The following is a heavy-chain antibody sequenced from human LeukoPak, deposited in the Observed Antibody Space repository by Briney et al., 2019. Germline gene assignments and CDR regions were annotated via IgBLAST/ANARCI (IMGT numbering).Heavy chain of an antibody. J-gene: IGHJ3*02. D-gene: IGHD3-10*01. CDR2: IYYTGST. V-gene: IGHV4-59*12. CDR3: AREVLVRGLRTYAFDI. CDR1: GGSISSYY. Sequence: PSETLSLTCTVSGGSISSYYWSWIRQPPGKGLEWIGYIYYTGSTYYNPSLESRVTISVDTSKNQFSLKLSSVTAADTAVYYCAREVLVRGLRTYAFDIWGRGTMVTVSS.